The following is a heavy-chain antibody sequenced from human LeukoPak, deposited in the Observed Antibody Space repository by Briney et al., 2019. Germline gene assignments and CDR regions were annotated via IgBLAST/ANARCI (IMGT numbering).Heavy chain of an antibody. CDR2: IRSKADNYAT. CDR1: GFSFSGSG. Sequence: GGSLRLSCAASGFSFSGSGMHWVRQASGKGLEWVGHIRSKADNYATVYGASVKGRFSITRDDSENTAYLQMNSLKTEDTAVYYCASFPSGSYSVYWGQGTLVTVSS. D-gene: IGHD1-26*01. CDR3: ASFPSGSYSVY. J-gene: IGHJ4*02. V-gene: IGHV3-73*01.